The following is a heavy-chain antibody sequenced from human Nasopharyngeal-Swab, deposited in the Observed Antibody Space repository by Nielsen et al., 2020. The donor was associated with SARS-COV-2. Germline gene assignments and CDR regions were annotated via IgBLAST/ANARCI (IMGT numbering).Heavy chain of an antibody. Sequence: ASVKVSCKASGYTFTSYYMHWVRQAPGQGLEWMGIINPSGGSTSYAQKFQGRVTMTRDTSTSTVYMELSSLRSEDTAVFYCARGGSTISADPGPDYWGQGTLVTVSS. D-gene: IGHD3-3*01. J-gene: IGHJ4*02. V-gene: IGHV1-46*01. CDR1: GYTFTSYY. CDR2: INPSGGST. CDR3: ARGGSTISADPGPDY.